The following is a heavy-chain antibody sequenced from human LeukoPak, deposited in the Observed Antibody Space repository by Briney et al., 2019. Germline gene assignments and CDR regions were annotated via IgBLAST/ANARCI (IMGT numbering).Heavy chain of an antibody. CDR1: GFSISSGYY. Sequence: PSETLSLTCTVSGFSISSGYYWGWIRQPPGKGLEWIGNIYHSGSTYYNPSLKSRVTISVDKSKNQFSLKLSSVTAADTAVYYCARATRGARRGWYPPYFDYWGQGTLVTVSS. V-gene: IGHV4-38-2*02. J-gene: IGHJ4*02. CDR3: ARATRGARRGWYPPYFDY. CDR2: IYHSGST. D-gene: IGHD6-19*01.